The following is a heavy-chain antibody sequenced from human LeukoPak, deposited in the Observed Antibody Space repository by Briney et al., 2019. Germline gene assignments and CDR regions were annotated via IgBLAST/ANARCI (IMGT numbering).Heavy chain of an antibody. J-gene: IGHJ4*02. CDR2: ISSSSSYI. V-gene: IGHV3-21*01. CDR3: ARGMQYNWNYLDFDY. Sequence: GGSLRLSCATSGFTFSSYSMNWVRQAPGKGLEWVSSISSSSSYIYYADSVKGRFTISRDNAKNSLYLQMNSLRAEDTAVYYCARGMQYNWNYLDFDYWGQGTLVTVSS. CDR1: GFTFSSYS. D-gene: IGHD1-7*01.